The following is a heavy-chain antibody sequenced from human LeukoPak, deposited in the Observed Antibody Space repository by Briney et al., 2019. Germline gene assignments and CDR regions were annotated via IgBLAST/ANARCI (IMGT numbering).Heavy chain of an antibody. V-gene: IGHV3-23*01. CDR1: GFNSGSYA. D-gene: IGHD3-9*01. Sequence: GGSLRLSCAASGFNSGSYAMIWVRQSPGKGLDWVSSICGNAETTYYADSVKGRFTISRDNSKHTLYLQMNSLRAEDTAVYYCAKGSPYDIVAGSYYYYYYMDVWGKGTTVTVSS. CDR2: ICGNAETT. CDR3: AKGSPYDIVAGSYYYYYYMDV. J-gene: IGHJ6*03.